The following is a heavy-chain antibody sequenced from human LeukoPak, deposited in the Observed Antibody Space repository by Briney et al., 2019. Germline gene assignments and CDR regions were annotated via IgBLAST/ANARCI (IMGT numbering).Heavy chain of an antibody. V-gene: IGHV4-4*07. D-gene: IGHD3-3*01. J-gene: IGHJ6*03. CDR1: GGSISSYY. Sequence: SETLSLTCTVSGGSISSYYWSWIRQLAGKGLEWIGRIYTSGSTNYNPSLKSRVTMSVDTSKNQFSLKLSSVTAADTAVYYCARGAIFGVVIMNYYMDVWGKGTTVTVSS. CDR2: IYTSGST. CDR3: ARGAIFGVVIMNYYMDV.